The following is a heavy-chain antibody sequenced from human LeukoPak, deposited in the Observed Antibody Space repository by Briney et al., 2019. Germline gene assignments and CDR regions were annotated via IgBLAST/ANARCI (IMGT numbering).Heavy chain of an antibody. Sequence: PGRSLRLSCAASGFTFSSDGMHWVRQAPGKGLEWVAVISYDGSNKYYADSVKGRFTISRDNSKNTLYLQMNSLRAEDTAVYYCAKGTPYYYDPQFDYWGQGTLVTVSS. J-gene: IGHJ4*02. CDR3: AKGTPYYYDPQFDY. CDR1: GFTFSSDG. CDR2: ISYDGSNK. D-gene: IGHD3-22*01. V-gene: IGHV3-30*18.